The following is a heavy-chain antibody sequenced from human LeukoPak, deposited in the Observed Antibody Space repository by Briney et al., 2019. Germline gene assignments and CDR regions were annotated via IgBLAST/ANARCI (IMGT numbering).Heavy chain of an antibody. Sequence: GSSVKVSCKASGGTFSSYAISWVRQAPGQGLEWMGGIIPIFGTANYAQKFQGRVTITADKSTSTAYMELSSLRSEDTAVYYCARVAVAATSYWFDPWGQGTLGTVSS. CDR1: GGTFSSYA. CDR2: IIPIFGTA. D-gene: IGHD2-15*01. CDR3: ARVAVAATSYWFDP. J-gene: IGHJ5*02. V-gene: IGHV1-69*06.